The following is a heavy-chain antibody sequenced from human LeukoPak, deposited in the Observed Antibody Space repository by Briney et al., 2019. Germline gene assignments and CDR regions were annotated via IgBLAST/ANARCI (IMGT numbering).Heavy chain of an antibody. CDR1: GDSISNYY. CDR2: IFSRGNT. Sequence: SETLSLTCTVSGDSISNYYWSWIRQPPGKGLEWIGYIFSRGNTNYNPSLQSRVTISVDTSKKQTSLKLRSVTAADAPVYYCARAASYFYGSGIDSWGQGTQVIVSS. V-gene: IGHV4-59*12. CDR3: ARAASYFYGSGIDS. J-gene: IGHJ4*02. D-gene: IGHD3-10*01.